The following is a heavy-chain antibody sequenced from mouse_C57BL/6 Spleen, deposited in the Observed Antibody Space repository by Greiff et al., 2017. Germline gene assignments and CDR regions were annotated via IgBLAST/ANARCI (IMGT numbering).Heavy chain of an antibody. CDR2: IDPEDGET. CDR3: ARSPGAVVVPYAMDY. J-gene: IGHJ4*01. V-gene: IGHV14-2*01. Sequence: VQLQQSGAELVKPGASVKLSCTASGFNIKDYYMHWVKQRTEQGLEWIGRIDPEDGETKYAPKFQGKATITADPSSNTAYLPLSSLTSEDTAVYYCARSPGAVVVPYAMDYWGQGTSVTVSS. CDR1: GFNIKDYY. D-gene: IGHD1-1*01.